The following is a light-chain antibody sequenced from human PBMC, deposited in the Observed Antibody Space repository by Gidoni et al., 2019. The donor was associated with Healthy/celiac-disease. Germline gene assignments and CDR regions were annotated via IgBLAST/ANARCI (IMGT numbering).Light chain of an antibody. V-gene: IGLV3-21*02. Sequence: SYVLTQPPSVSVAPGQTARITCGGNNIGSKSVHWYQQKPGQAPVLGVYDDSDRPSGLPERFSGSNSGNTATLTISRVEAGDEADYYCQVWDSSSDHRVFGGGTKLTVL. J-gene: IGLJ3*02. CDR1: NIGSKS. CDR2: DDS. CDR3: QVWDSSSDHRV.